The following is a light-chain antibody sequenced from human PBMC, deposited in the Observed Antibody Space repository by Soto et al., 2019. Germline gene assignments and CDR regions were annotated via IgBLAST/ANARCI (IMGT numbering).Light chain of an antibody. Sequence: QSVLTQPPSVSGAPGQRVAISCTGSSSNIGAEYDVHWYRQLPGTAPKRLIYGDNNRPAGVPDRFSGSKSGTSASLAITGLQPEDEADDYCQSYDSSLTTFVFGTRT. CDR2: GDN. CDR3: QSYDSSLTTFV. CDR1: SSNIGAEYD. J-gene: IGLJ1*01. V-gene: IGLV1-40*01.